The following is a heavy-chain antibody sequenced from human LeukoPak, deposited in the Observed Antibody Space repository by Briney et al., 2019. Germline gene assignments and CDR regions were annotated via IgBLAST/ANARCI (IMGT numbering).Heavy chain of an antibody. CDR1: GGTFSSYA. CDR3: ARDTYYYDSDWYFDL. Sequence: ASVKVSCKASGGTFSSYAISWVRQAPGQGLEWMGGIIPIFGTANYAQKFQGRVTITVDESTSTAYMELSSLRSEDTAVYYCARDTYYYDSDWYFDLWGRGTLVTVSS. J-gene: IGHJ2*01. D-gene: IGHD3-22*01. CDR2: IIPIFGTA. V-gene: IGHV1-69*13.